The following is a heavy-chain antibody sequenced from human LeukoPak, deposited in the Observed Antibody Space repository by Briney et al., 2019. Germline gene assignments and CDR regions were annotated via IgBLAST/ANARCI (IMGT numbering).Heavy chain of an antibody. J-gene: IGHJ4*02. V-gene: IGHV1-18*01. CDR1: GYTFTSYG. CDR3: AREAPLTDIVATNFADY. CDR2: ISAYNGNT. D-gene: IGHD5-12*01. Sequence: GASVKVSCKASGYTFTSYGISWVRQAPGQGLEWMGWISAYNGNTNYAQNLQGRVTMTTDTSTSTAYMELRSLRSDDTAMYYCAREAPLTDIVATNFADYWGQGTLVTVSS.